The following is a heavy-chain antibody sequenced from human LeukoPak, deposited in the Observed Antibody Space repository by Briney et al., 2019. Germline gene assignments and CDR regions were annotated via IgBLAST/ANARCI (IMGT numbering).Heavy chain of an antibody. CDR3: ARYSRGAFDI. Sequence: PSETLSLTCTVSGGFISSYYWSWIRQPPGKGLEWIGYIYYSGSTNYNPSLKSRVTISVDTSKNQFSLKLSSVTAADTAVYYCARYSRGAFDIWGQGTMVTVSS. CDR2: IYYSGST. CDR1: GGFISSYY. J-gene: IGHJ3*02. V-gene: IGHV4-59*01. D-gene: IGHD6-13*01.